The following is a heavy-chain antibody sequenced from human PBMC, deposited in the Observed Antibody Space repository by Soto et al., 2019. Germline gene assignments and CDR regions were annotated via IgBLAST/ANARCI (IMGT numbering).Heavy chain of an antibody. V-gene: IGHV1-18*01. CDR2: ISAYNGNT. J-gene: IGHJ4*02. D-gene: IGHD3-10*01. CDR1: GYTFTSYG. CDR3: ARAPLLWFGEFDY. Sequence: ASVKVSCKASGYTFTSYGISWVRQAPGQGLEWMGWISAYNGNTNYAQKLQGRVTMTTDTSTSTVYMELRSLRSDDTAVYYCARAPLLWFGEFDYWGQGTLVTVSS.